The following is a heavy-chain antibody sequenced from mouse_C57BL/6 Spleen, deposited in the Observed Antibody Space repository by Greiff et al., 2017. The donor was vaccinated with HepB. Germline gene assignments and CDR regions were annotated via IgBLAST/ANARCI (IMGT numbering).Heavy chain of an antibody. V-gene: IGHV1-64*01. Sequence: QVQLKESGAELVKPGASVKLSCKASGYTFTSYWMHWVKQRPGQGLEWIGMIHPNSGSTNYNEKFKSKATLTVDKSSSTAYMQRSSLTSEDSAVYYCARERTGTRYFDVWGTGTTVTVSS. D-gene: IGHD4-1*01. CDR1: GYTFTSYW. CDR2: IHPNSGST. J-gene: IGHJ1*03. CDR3: ARERTGTRYFDV.